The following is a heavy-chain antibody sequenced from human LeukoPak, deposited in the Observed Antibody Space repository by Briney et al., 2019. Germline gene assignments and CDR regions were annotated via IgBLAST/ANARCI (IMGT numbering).Heavy chain of an antibody. CDR1: GFIFSDYY. Sequence: SGGSLRLSCAASGFIFSDYYINWIRQAPGKGLEWVSYISNSGSTIYFADSVKGRFTISRDNSKNTLYLQMNSLRAEDTAVYYCAKPASGSYYVYNYWGQGTLVTVSS. V-gene: IGHV3-11*01. CDR2: ISNSGSTI. D-gene: IGHD1-26*01. J-gene: IGHJ4*02. CDR3: AKPASGSYYVYNY.